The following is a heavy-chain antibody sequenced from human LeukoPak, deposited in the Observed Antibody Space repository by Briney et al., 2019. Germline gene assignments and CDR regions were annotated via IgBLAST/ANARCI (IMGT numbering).Heavy chain of an antibody. CDR1: DFTFSTFT. J-gene: IGHJ4*02. V-gene: IGHV3-48*01. Sequence: GGSLRLSCAASDFTFSTFTMHRVRQAPGKGLEWVSSVSSSSRTINYADSVQGRSTVSRDNANNSMYLQINDLRREDTAVYYCARGSPRGGLDSWGQGTLVTVSS. CDR2: VSSSSRTI. D-gene: IGHD1-14*01. CDR3: ARGSPRGGLDS.